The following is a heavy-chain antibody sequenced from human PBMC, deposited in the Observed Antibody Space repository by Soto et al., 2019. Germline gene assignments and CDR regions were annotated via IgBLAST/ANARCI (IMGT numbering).Heavy chain of an antibody. D-gene: IGHD2-2*01. Sequence: SETLSLTCAVYGGSFSGYYWSWIRQPPGKGLEWIGEINHSGSTNYNPSLKSRVTISVDTSKNQFSLKLGSVTAADTAVYYCARGRGYCSSTSCYRPPYYYYYGMDVWGQGTTVTVSS. CDR3: ARGRGYCSSTSCYRPPYYYYYGMDV. CDR1: GGSFSGYY. J-gene: IGHJ6*02. CDR2: INHSGST. V-gene: IGHV4-34*01.